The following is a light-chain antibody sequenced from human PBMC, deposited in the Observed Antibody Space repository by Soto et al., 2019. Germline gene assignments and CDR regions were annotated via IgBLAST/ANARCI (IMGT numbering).Light chain of an antibody. Sequence: DIQLTQSPSFLSASLGDRVTITCRASQGIGSYLAWYQQKPGKAPRLLIYAASTLQGGVPSRFSGSGSDTEFTLTISSLQPEDFATYYCQQLNNYPLTFGGGTKVDI. CDR1: QGIGSY. J-gene: IGKJ4*01. CDR3: QQLNNYPLT. CDR2: AAS. V-gene: IGKV1-9*01.